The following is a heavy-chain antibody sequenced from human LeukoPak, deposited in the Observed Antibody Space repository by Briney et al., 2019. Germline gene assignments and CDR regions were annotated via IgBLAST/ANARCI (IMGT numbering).Heavy chain of an antibody. J-gene: IGHJ4*02. CDR2: INTDGNST. D-gene: IGHD2-15*01. Sequence: GGSLRLSCAASGFTFSTYWMHWVRQAPGKGLVWVSQINTDGNSTTYAASVKGRFTVSRDNAKNTLYLKMNSLRAEDTAVYYCARELPSGDWGQGTLVTVSS. CDR1: GFTFSTYW. V-gene: IGHV3-74*01. CDR3: ARELPSGD.